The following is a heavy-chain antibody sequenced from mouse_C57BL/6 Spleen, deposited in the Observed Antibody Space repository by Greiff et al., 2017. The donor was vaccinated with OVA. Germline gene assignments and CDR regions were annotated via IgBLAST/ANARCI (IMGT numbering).Heavy chain of an antibody. CDR1: GYTFTEYT. V-gene: IGHV1-62-2*01. J-gene: IGHJ4*01. CDR2: FYPGSGSI. CDR3: ARHGSGSSYPYYYAMDY. Sequence: QVQLQQSGAELVKPGASVKLSCKASGYTFTEYTIHWVKQRSGQGLEWIGWFYPGSGSIKYNEKFKDKATLTADKSSRTVYMELSRLTSEDSAVYFCARHGSGSSYPYYYAMDYWGQGTSVTVSS. D-gene: IGHD1-1*01.